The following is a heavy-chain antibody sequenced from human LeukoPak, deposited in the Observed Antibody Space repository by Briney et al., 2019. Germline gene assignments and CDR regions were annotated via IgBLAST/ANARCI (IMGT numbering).Heavy chain of an antibody. CDR2: IKQDGTET. CDR3: ARNTDRDAYMAS. J-gene: IGHJ5*02. Sequence: GGSLRLSCEVTGFSLSSYWISWVRQAPGKGLEWVANIKQDGTETHYGDSVKGRFTISRDNAKNSLYLQLNSLRGEDTAVYYCARNTDRDAYMASWGQGTLVTVSS. D-gene: IGHD5-24*01. V-gene: IGHV3-7*01. CDR1: GFSLSSYW.